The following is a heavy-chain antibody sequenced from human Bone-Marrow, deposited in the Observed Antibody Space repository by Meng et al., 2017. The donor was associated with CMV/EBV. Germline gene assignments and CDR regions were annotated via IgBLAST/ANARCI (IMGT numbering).Heavy chain of an antibody. CDR3: ARDPDCSSTSCSGAAFDI. CDR2: INPSGGST. V-gene: IGHV1-46*01. Sequence: ASVKVSCKASGYTFTSYDINWVRQATGQGLEWMGIINPSGGSTSYAQKFQGRVTMTRDTSTSTVYMELSSLRSEDTAVYYCARDPDCSSTSCSGAAFDIWGQGTMVTVSS. D-gene: IGHD2-2*01. J-gene: IGHJ3*02. CDR1: GYTFTSYD.